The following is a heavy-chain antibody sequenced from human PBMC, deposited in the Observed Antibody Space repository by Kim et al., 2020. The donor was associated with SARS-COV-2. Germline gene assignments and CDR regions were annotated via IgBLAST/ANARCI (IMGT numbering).Heavy chain of an antibody. D-gene: IGHD3-3*01. CDR2: IYPGEST. V-gene: IGHV4-4*07. CDR3: ERRGSWSNYFDY. Sequence: SETLSLTCSVSGGSISSNYWNWIRQPAGKGLEWIGRIYPGESTNYYPYLKSRVTMSVDTYKNQFSLKLSSVTVADTAAYYCERRGSWSNYFDYWGQGNLV. CDR1: GGSISSNY. J-gene: IGHJ4*02.